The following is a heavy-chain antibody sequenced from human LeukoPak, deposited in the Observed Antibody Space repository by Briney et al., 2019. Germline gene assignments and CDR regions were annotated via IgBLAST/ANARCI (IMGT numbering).Heavy chain of an antibody. V-gene: IGHV4-59*02. J-gene: IGHJ4*02. Sequence: PSETLSLTCGVYGGSVSSYYWSWIRQPPGKGLEWIGYIYYSGSTNYNPSLKSRVTISVDTSKNQFSLKLSSVTAADTAVYYCVAGATRRFDYWGQGTLVTVSS. CDR1: GGSVSSYY. CDR3: VAGATRRFDY. CDR2: IYYSGST. D-gene: IGHD1-26*01.